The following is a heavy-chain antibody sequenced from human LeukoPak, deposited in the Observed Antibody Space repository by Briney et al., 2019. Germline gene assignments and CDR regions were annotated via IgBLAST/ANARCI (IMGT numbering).Heavy chain of an antibody. Sequence: GGSLRLSCAASGFTFSSYWMNWARQAPGKGLEWVASINHNGNVNYYVDSVKGRFTISRDNAKNTLYLQMNSLRAEDTAVYYCAKKDNYYDSSGYPDAFDIWGQGTMVTVSS. CDR2: INHNGNVN. J-gene: IGHJ3*02. D-gene: IGHD3-22*01. CDR3: AKKDNYYDSSGYPDAFDI. V-gene: IGHV3-7*01. CDR1: GFTFSSYW.